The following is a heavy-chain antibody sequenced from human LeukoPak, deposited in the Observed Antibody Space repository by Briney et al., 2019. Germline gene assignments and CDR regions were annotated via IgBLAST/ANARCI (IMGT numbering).Heavy chain of an antibody. J-gene: IGHJ4*02. CDR2: ISSSGSTI. CDR1: GFTFSSYE. Sequence: PGGSLRLSCAASGFTFSSYEMNWVRQAPGKGLEWVSYISSSGSTIYYADSVKGRFTISRDNAKNSLYLQMNSLRAEDTAVYYCARLIAVAGSIDYWGQGTLVTVSS. V-gene: IGHV3-48*03. D-gene: IGHD6-19*01. CDR3: ARLIAVAGSIDY.